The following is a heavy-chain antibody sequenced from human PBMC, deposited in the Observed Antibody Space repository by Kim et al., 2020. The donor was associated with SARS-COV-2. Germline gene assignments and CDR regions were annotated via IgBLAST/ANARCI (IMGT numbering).Heavy chain of an antibody. V-gene: IGHV3-30*04. CDR3: AADKDQVVPLGDN. CDR1: GFTFNTYA. J-gene: IGHJ4*02. Sequence: GGSLRLSCAASGFTFNTYALHWVRQAPGKGLEWLTFITFDGSKEFYADSVKGRFTISRDNSKNTAYLQMNSLRPEDTAVYFCAADKDQVVPLGDNWGQGTLVTVSS. D-gene: IGHD2-15*01. CDR2: ITFDGSKE.